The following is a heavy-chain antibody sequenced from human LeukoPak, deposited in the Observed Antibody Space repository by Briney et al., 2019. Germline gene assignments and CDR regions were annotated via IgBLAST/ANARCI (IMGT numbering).Heavy chain of an antibody. CDR2: ISWNSGSI. CDR1: GFTFDDYA. CDR3: AKDFYSNYEEGWFDP. D-gene: IGHD4-11*01. J-gene: IGHJ5*02. Sequence: GGSLRLSCAASGFTFDDYAMHWVRQAPGKGLEWVSGISWNSGSIGYADSVKGRFTISRDNAKNSLYLQMNSLRAEDMALYYCAKDFYSNYEEGWFDPWGQGTLVTVSS. V-gene: IGHV3-9*03.